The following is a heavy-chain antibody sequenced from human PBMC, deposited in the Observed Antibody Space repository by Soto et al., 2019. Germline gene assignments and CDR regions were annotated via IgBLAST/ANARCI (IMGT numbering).Heavy chain of an antibody. Sequence: QVQLVQSGAEVKTPGSSVKVSCKASGGTFSKSAFSWVRQAPGQGLDWMGGIIPIFGTAKRAQELQGRLRISADGSTRTVVRELSGLRAEDSAMYYCGGGLTDIVEVTGSSWIPHEWGQGTLVTVAS. CDR1: GGTFSKSA. J-gene: IGHJ1*01. V-gene: IGHV1-69*01. D-gene: IGHD2-21*02. CDR2: IIPIFGTA. CDR3: GGGLTDIVEVTGSSWIPHE.